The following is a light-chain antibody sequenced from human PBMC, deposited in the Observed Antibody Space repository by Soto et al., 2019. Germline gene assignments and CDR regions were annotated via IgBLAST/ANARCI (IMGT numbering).Light chain of an antibody. CDR1: QSVSSY. CDR2: DAS. CDR3: QQRSDWPT. V-gene: IGKV3-11*01. J-gene: IGKJ4*01. Sequence: EIVLTQSPATLSLSPGERATLSCRASQSVSSYLAWYQQKPGQAPRLLIYDASKRSTAIPARFSGSGSGTDFPLTISILEPEDFAVYYCQQRSDWPTFGGGTKVEIK.